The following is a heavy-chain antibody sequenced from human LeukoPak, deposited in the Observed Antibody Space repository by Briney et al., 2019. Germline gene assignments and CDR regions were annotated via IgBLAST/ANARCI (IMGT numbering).Heavy chain of an antibody. D-gene: IGHD6-19*01. Sequence: PGGSLRLSCAASGFTFSSYGMYWVRQAPGKGLEWVAVIWYDGSNKYYADSVKGRFTISRDNSKNTLYLQMNSLRAEDTAVYYCARDSLPYSSGWYVTTTYYYGMDVWGQGTTVTVS. CDR3: ARDSLPYSSGWYVTTTYYYGMDV. V-gene: IGHV3-33*01. CDR2: IWYDGSNK. J-gene: IGHJ6*02. CDR1: GFTFSSYG.